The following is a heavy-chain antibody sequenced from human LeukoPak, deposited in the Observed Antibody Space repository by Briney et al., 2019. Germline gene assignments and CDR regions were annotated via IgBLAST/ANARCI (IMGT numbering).Heavy chain of an antibody. D-gene: IGHD4-23*01. V-gene: IGHV3-30*18. CDR3: AKDRQVTTVVTSFDY. CDR1: GFTFSSYG. Sequence: PGRSLRLSCAASGFTFSSYGMHWVRQAPGKGLEWVAVISYDGSNKYYADSVKGRFTISRDNSKNTLYLQMNSLRAEDTAVYYCAKDRQVTTVVTSFDYWGQGTLVTVSS. J-gene: IGHJ4*02. CDR2: ISYDGSNK.